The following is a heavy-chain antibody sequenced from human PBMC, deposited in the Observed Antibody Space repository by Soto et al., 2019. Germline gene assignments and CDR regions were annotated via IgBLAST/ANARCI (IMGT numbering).Heavy chain of an antibody. Sequence: PSETLSLTCTVSGGSISSGDYYWIWIRQPPGKGLEWIGYIYYSGSTYYNPSLKSRVTISVDRSKNQFSLNLTSVTAADTAVYYCARDYYGMDVWGQGTTVTVSS. CDR3: ARDYYGMDV. J-gene: IGHJ6*02. V-gene: IGHV4-30-4*01. CDR1: GGSISSGDYY. CDR2: IYYSGST.